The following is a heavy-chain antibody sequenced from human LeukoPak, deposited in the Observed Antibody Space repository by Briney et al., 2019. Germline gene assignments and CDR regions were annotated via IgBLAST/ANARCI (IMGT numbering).Heavy chain of an antibody. CDR2: ISYIGST. CDR3: ARGESAFDI. V-gene: IGHV4-59*01. J-gene: IGHJ3*02. Sequence: SETLSLTCTVSGGSISPYYWSWIRQPPEKGLEWIGYISYIGSTNYNPSLESRVTISVDTSKNQFSLKLSSVTAADTAVYYCARGESAFDIWGQGTMVTVSS. CDR1: GGSISPYY.